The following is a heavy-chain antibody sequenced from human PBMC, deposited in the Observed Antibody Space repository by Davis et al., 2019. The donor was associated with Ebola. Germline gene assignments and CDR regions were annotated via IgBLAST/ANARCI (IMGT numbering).Heavy chain of an antibody. D-gene: IGHD3-3*01. CDR1: GFTFSSHT. CDR2: VSYDGKTK. J-gene: IGHJ6*02. Sequence: PGGSLRLSCAVSGFTFSSHTMHWVRQAPGKGLEWVAVVSYDGKTKRYADSVKGRFIISRDNSKNTLTLQMNSLRAEDTAVYYCTRVLESVLRPSYYYYGMDVWGQGTTVIVSS. V-gene: IGHV3-30*04. CDR3: TRVLESVLRPSYYYYGMDV.